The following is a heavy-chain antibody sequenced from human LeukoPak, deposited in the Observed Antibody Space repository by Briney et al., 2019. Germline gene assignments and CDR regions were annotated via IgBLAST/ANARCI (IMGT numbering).Heavy chain of an antibody. V-gene: IGHV3-23*01. D-gene: IGHD3-10*01. J-gene: IGHJ3*02. CDR2: ISGGGGTT. CDR3: ARAITYYYGSGSPLGAFDI. CDR1: GFTFSSYA. Sequence: GSLRLSCAASGFTFSSYAMNWVRQAPGKGLEWVSAISGGGGTTYYADSVKGRFTISRDNSKNTLYLQMNSLRAEDTAVYYCARAITYYYGSGSPLGAFDIWGQGTMVTVSS.